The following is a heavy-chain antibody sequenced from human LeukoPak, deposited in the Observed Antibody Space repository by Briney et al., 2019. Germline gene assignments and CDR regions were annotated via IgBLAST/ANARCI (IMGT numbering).Heavy chain of an antibody. CDR3: ARFSGVVPAARGYYYYGMDV. J-gene: IGHJ6*02. CDR1: GGSFSGYY. Sequence: PSETLSLTCAVYGGSFSGYYWSWIRQPPGKGLEWIGEINHSGSTNHNPSLKSRVTISVDTSKNQFSLKLSSVTAADTAVYYCARFSGVVPAARGYYYYGMDVWGQGTTVTVSS. D-gene: IGHD2-2*01. V-gene: IGHV4-34*01. CDR2: INHSGST.